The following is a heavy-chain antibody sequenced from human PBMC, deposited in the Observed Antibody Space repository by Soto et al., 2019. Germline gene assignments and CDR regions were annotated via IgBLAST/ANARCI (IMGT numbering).Heavy chain of an antibody. J-gene: IGHJ5*02. Sequence: GGSLRLSCAASGFTFSSYLMHWVRQAPGKGLVWVSRINSDGSSTSYADSVKGRFTISRDNAKNTLYLQMNSLRAEDTAVYYCARDGNPNYCSGGSCYFWFDPWGQGTLVTVSS. CDR2: INSDGSST. CDR1: GFTFSSYL. CDR3: ARDGNPNYCSGGSCYFWFDP. D-gene: IGHD2-15*01. V-gene: IGHV3-74*01.